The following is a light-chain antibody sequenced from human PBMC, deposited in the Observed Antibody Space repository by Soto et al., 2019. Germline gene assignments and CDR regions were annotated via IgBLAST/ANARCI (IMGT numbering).Light chain of an antibody. CDR2: STD. V-gene: IGLV8-61*01. Sequence: QAVVTQEPSFSVSPGGTVTLTCGLSSGSVSSTYYPSWYQQTPGQAPRTLIYSTDTRSSGVPDRISGSILGNKAALTITGGQAADESDYYCVLYMSSGIWGFGGGTKLTGL. CDR3: VLYMSSGIWG. CDR1: SGSVSSTYY. J-gene: IGLJ3*02.